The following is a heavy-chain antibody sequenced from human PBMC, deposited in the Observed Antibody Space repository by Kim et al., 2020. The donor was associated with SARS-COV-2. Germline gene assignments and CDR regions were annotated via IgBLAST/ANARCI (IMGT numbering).Heavy chain of an antibody. J-gene: IGHJ4*02. CDR2: IYYSGTT. CDR3: ASRSRGTGKPFDG. V-gene: IGHV4-39*01. Sequence: SETLSLTCSVSGCSISTSNYYWGWIRQPPGKELEWIGYIYYSGTTYYNPSLESRVTISVDTSKNQFSLPLISGTAPDTAVFYCASRSRGTGKPFDGWGEGTLVTVSS. CDR1: GCSISTSNYY. D-gene: IGHD1-26*01.